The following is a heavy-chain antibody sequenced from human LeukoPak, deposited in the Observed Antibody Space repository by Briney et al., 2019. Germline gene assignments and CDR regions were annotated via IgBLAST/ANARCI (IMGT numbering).Heavy chain of an antibody. D-gene: IGHD3-22*01. J-gene: IGHJ3*02. CDR1: GGSISSYY. Sequence: SETLSLTCTVSGGSISSYYWSWIRQPPGKGLEWIGYIYYSGSTNYNPSLKSRVTISVDTSKNQFSLKLSSVTAADTAVYYCARFYDSSGYYYVSSERKPPDAFDIWGQGTMVTVSS. V-gene: IGHV4-59*01. CDR3: ARFYDSSGYYYVSSERKPPDAFDI. CDR2: IYYSGST.